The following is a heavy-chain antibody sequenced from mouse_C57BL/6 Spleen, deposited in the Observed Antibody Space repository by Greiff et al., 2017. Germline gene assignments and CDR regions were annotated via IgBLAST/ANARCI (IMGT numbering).Heavy chain of an antibody. Sequence: QVHVKQSGTELVKPGASVKLSCKASGYTFTSYWMHWVKQRPGQGLEWIGNINPSNGGTNYNEKFKSKATLTVDKSSSTAYMQLSSLTSEDSAVYYCARGQGGYFDVWGTGTTVTVSS. J-gene: IGHJ1*03. CDR3: ARGQGGYFDV. V-gene: IGHV1-53*01. D-gene: IGHD6-1*01. CDR1: GYTFTSYW. CDR2: INPSNGGT.